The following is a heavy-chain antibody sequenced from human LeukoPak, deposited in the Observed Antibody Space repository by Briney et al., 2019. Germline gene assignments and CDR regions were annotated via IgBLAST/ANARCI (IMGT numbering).Heavy chain of an antibody. V-gene: IGHV3-23*01. D-gene: IGHD3-10*01. CDR1: GFTFSSYA. CDR3: AKDFVATHDVRRGPYQVYYFDY. Sequence: GGSLRLSCAASGFTFSSYAMSWVRQATGKGLEWVSAISGSGGSPYYAGSVKGRFTISRDNSKNTLYLQMNSLRAEGTAVYYCAKDFVATHDVRRGPYQVYYFDYWGQGTLVTVSS. CDR2: ISGSGGSP. J-gene: IGHJ4*02.